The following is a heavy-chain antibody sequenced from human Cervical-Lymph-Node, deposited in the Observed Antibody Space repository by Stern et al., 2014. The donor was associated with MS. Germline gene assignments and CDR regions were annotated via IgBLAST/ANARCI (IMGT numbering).Heavy chain of an antibody. J-gene: IGHJ6*02. CDR1: GYTFTSSY. V-gene: IGHV1-46*01. D-gene: IGHD6-19*01. CDR2: IIPSGGST. Sequence: VQLVESGAEVKKPGASVKVSCKASGYTFTSSYIHWVRQAPGQGLEWMGIIIPSGGSTSYAQKFQGRVTMTRDTSTSTVYMELSSLRSEDTAVYYCAREVAGHRLGMMDVWGQGTTVTVSS. CDR3: AREVAGHRLGMMDV.